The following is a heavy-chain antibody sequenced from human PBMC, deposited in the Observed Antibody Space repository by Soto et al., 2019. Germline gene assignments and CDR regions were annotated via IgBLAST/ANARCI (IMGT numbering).Heavy chain of an antibody. Sequence: SETLSLTCTVSGGSISSSSYYWGWIRQPPGKGLEWIGSIYYSGSTYYNPSLKSRVTISVDTSKNQFSLKLSSVTAADTAVYYCARQPGVWFGDQTQPRENWFDPWGRGTLVTVSS. V-gene: IGHV4-39*01. CDR1: GGSISSSSYY. D-gene: IGHD3-10*01. CDR3: ARQPGVWFGDQTQPRENWFDP. CDR2: IYYSGST. J-gene: IGHJ5*02.